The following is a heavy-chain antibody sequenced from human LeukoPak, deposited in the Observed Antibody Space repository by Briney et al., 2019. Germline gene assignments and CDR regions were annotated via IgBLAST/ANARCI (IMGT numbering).Heavy chain of an antibody. CDR2: INHSGST. J-gene: IGHJ4*02. CDR3: ARGLNYYGSGSYYRPGFVGFDY. CDR1: GGSFSGYY. V-gene: IGHV4-34*01. D-gene: IGHD3-10*01. Sequence: SETLSLTCAVYGGSFSGYYWSWIRQPPGKGLEWIGEINHSGSTNYNPSLKSRVTISVDTSKNQFSLKLSSVTAADTAVYYCARGLNYYGSGSYYRPGFVGFDYWGQGTLVTVSS.